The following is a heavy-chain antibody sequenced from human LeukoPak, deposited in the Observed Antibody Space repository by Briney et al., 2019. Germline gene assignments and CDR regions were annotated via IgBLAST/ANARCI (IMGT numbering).Heavy chain of an antibody. D-gene: IGHD3-10*01. CDR1: GFTFSSYG. J-gene: IGHJ4*02. CDR2: IRYDGSNK. Sequence: PGGSLRLSCAASGFTFSSYGMHWVRQAPGKGLEWVAFIRYDGSNKYYADSVKGRFTISRDNSKNTLYLQMNSLRAEDTAVYYCAKDRWGGSGSYSHFDYWGQGTLVTVSS. CDR3: AKDRWGGSGSYSHFDY. V-gene: IGHV3-30*02.